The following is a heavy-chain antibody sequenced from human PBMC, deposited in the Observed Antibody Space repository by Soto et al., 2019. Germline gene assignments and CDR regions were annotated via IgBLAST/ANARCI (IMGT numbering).Heavy chain of an antibody. CDR2: IYWDDDK. D-gene: IGHD6-19*01. Sequence: QITLKESGPTLVKPTQTLTLTFTFSGFSLSTSGVGVGWIRQPPGKALEWLARIYWDDDKRYSPSLKSRLTITKDTSKNQVVRTITNMDPVDTATYYCAHIRPVAGTYYCYGIDVWGQGTTVTVS. V-gene: IGHV2-5*02. J-gene: IGHJ6*02. CDR1: GFSLSTSGVG. CDR3: AHIRPVAGTYYCYGIDV.